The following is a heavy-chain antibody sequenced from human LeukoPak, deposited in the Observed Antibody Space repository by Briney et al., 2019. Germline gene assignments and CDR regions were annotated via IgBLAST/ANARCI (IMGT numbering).Heavy chain of an antibody. CDR1: GYTFTNYE. D-gene: IGHD1-26*01. Sequence: ASVKVSCKASGYTFTNYEINWVRQATGQGLEWMGWMNPNSGNTGYAQKFQGRVTMTRNTSISTAYMELCSLRSEDTAMYYCARGWGSGSYLKTGFDYWGQGTLVTVSS. J-gene: IGHJ4*02. V-gene: IGHV1-8*02. CDR2: MNPNSGNT. CDR3: ARGWGSGSYLKTGFDY.